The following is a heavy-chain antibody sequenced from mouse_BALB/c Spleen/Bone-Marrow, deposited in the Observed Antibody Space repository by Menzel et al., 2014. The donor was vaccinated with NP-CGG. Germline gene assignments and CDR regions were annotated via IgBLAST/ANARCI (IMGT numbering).Heavy chain of an antibody. Sequence: EVKVVESGGGLVSPGGSLKLSCAASGFTFSNYAMSWVRQTPEKRLEWVATVSSGGSFTYYPDSVKGRFTISRDSAKNTLYLQMSSLRSEDTAMYYCARHGDNYVFDYGGQGTTLTVSS. V-gene: IGHV5-9-3*01. D-gene: IGHD1-3*01. CDR2: VSSGGSFT. CDR3: ARHGDNYVFDY. CDR1: GFTFSNYA. J-gene: IGHJ2*01.